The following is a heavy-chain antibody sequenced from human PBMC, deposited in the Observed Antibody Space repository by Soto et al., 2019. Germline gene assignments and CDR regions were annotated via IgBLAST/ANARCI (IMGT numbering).Heavy chain of an antibody. CDR2: ISYDGSNK. J-gene: IGHJ4*02. V-gene: IGHV3-30*18. CDR3: AKDRPLLD. D-gene: IGHD2-21*01. CDR1: GFTFSSYC. Sequence: QVQLVESGGGVVQPGRSLRLSCAASGFTFSSYCMHWVRQAPGKGLEWVAVISYDGSNKYYADSVKGRFTISRDNSKNTLYLQMNSLRAEDTAVYYCAKDRPLLDWGQGTLVTVSS.